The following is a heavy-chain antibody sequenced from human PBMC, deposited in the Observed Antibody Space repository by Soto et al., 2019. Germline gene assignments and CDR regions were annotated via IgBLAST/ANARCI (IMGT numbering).Heavy chain of an antibody. CDR3: AKDSGYYYGSGSYYN. CDR1: GFTFEDYA. CDR2: ISWNSGSI. J-gene: IGHJ4*02. D-gene: IGHD3-10*01. Sequence: GGSLRLSCAASGFTFEDYAMHWVRQAPGKGLEWVGGISWNSGSIGYADSVKGRFTISRDNAKNSLYLQMNSLRAEDTALYYCAKDSGYYYGSGSYYNWGQGTLVTVSS. V-gene: IGHV3-9*01.